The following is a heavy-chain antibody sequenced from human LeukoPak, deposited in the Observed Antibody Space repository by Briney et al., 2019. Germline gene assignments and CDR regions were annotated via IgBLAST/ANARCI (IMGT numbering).Heavy chain of an antibody. CDR3: ARDHDGKDY. CDR2: INQDGGDK. Sequence: PGGSLRLSCAASGFTFSSHWMSWVRQAPGKGLEWVANINQDGGDKYHADSVKGRFTISRDNAKNSLYLQMNSLRAEDTAVYYCARDHDGKDYWGQGTLVTVSS. J-gene: IGHJ4*02. CDR1: GFTFSSHW. V-gene: IGHV3-7*01.